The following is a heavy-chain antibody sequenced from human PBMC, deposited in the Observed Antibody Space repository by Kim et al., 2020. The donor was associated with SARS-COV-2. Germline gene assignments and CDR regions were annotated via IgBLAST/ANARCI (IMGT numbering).Heavy chain of an antibody. CDR3: ARGSPGGGYYYYDSSGHTFDY. Sequence: ASVKVSCKASGYTFTSYAMHWVRQAPGQRLEWMGWINAGNGNTKYSLKFQGRVTITRDTSASTAYMELSSLRSEDTAVYYCARGSPGGGYYYYDSSGHTFDYWGQGTLVTVSS. D-gene: IGHD3-22*01. J-gene: IGHJ4*02. CDR2: INAGNGNT. V-gene: IGHV1-3*01. CDR1: GYTFTSYA.